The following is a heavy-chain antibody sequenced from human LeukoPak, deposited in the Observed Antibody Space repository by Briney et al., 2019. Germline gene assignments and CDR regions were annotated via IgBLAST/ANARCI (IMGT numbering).Heavy chain of an antibody. CDR2: IYYSGST. V-gene: IGHV4-59*01. CDR3: ARVSSAFAGAFDI. Sequence: PAEALSLTCTVSGGSISSYYWSWIRQPPGKGLEGIGYIYYSGSTNYNPSLKSRVTISVDTSKNQFSLKLSSVTAADTAVYYCARVSSAFAGAFDIWGQGTMVTVSS. J-gene: IGHJ3*02. CDR1: GGSISSYY. D-gene: IGHD3-16*02.